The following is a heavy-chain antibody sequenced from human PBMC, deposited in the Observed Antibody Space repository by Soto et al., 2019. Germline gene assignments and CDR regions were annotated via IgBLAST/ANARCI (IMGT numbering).Heavy chain of an antibody. CDR3: ARVVYSSRPLAQLVFYYGMDV. J-gene: IGHJ6*02. CDR1: GYTFTSYG. V-gene: IGHV1-18*04. CDR2: ISAYNGNT. Sequence: ASVKVSCKASGYTFTSYGISWVRQAPGQGLEWMGWISAYNGNTNYAQKLQGRVTMTTDTSTSTAYMELRSLRSDDTAVYYCARVVYSSRPLAQLVFYYGMDVWGQGTTVTVSS. D-gene: IGHD6-13*01.